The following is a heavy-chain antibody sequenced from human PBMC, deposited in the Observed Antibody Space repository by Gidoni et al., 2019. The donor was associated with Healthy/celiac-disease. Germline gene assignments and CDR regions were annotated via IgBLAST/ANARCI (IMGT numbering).Heavy chain of an antibody. CDR1: GSSFTSYD. D-gene: IGHD1-7*01. V-gene: IGHV1-8*01. CDR2: NNPNSGNT. Sequence: QVQLVQSGAEVKKPGASVTVACKASGSSFTSYDINWVRQATGQGLEWMGWNNPNSGNTGYAPKFQGRVTMTRNTSISTAYMELSSLRSEDTAVYYCARGWREWGTGTRAPSYYYYYYMDVWGKGTTVTVSS. J-gene: IGHJ6*03. CDR3: ARGWREWGTGTRAPSYYYYYYMDV.